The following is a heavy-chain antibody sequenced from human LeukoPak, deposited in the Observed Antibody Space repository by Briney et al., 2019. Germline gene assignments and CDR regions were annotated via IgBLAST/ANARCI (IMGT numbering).Heavy chain of an antibody. J-gene: IGHJ4*02. CDR2: SNTDGRST. Sequence: GGSLRLSCAASGFTFSRYWMHWVRQAPGKGLVWVSRSNTDGRSTNYADSVKGRFTISRDNAKSTLYLQMNSLRAEDTAVYYCARGYSDYYYFDSWGQGTLVTVSS. V-gene: IGHV3-74*01. CDR1: GFTFSRYW. D-gene: IGHD4-11*01. CDR3: ARGYSDYYYFDS.